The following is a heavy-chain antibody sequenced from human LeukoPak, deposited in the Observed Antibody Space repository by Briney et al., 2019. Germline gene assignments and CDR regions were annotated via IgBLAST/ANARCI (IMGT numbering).Heavy chain of an antibody. D-gene: IGHD2-8*02. CDR3: AKGGKKAGGAFGI. Sequence: GGSLRLSCAASGFTLSSYAMSWVRQAPGKGLEWVSAISGSGGSTYYADSVKGRFTISRDNSKNTLYLQMNCLRAEDTAVYYCAKGGKKAGGAFGIWGQGTMVTVSS. J-gene: IGHJ3*02. V-gene: IGHV3-23*01. CDR2: ISGSGGST. CDR1: GFTLSSYA.